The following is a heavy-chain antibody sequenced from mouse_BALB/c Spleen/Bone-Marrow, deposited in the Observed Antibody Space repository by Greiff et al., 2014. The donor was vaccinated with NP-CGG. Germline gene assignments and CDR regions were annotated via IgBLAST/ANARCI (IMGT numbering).Heavy chain of an antibody. CDR3: ARRQLITTAAWFAY. D-gene: IGHD1-2*01. Sequence: LQESGPELVKPGASVKMSCKASGYTFTSYVMHWVKQKPGQGLEWIGYINPYNDGTKYNEKFKGKATLTSDKSSSTAYMELSSLTSEDSAVYYCARRQLITTAAWFAYWGQGTLVTVSA. CDR2: INPYNDGT. V-gene: IGHV1-14*01. J-gene: IGHJ3*01. CDR1: GYTFTSYV.